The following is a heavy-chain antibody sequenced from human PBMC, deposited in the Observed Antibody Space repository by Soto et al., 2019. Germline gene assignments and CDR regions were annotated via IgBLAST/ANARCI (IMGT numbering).Heavy chain of an antibody. CDR3: AKDRDYGDYWTGHWFDP. J-gene: IGHJ5*02. CDR1: GFTFSNYA. CDR2: TSITGDST. Sequence: EVQLLESGGGLVQPGGSMRLSCAASGFTFSNYAMSRVRQAPGKGLEWVSGTSITGDSTYYADSVRGRFTISRDNSKNTLHLQMNRLGREDTVVYYCAKDRDYGDYWTGHWFDPWGQGTLVTVSS. V-gene: IGHV3-23*01. D-gene: IGHD4-17*01.